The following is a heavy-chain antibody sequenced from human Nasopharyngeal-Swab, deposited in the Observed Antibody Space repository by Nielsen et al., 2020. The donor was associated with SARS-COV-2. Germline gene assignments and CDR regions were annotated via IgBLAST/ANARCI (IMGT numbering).Heavy chain of an antibody. CDR3: ARVPAVAASRIDY. CDR1: GYTLSTYA. V-gene: IGHV1-3*01. D-gene: IGHD6-19*01. Sequence: ASVKFSCKASGYTLSTYAMYWVRQAPGQRPEFMGWINAGKGNTYYSQKFQGRVRISRDTSANTVYMELSRLRSADTAVYYCARVPAVAASRIDYWGQGTLVTVSS. CDR2: INAGKGNT. J-gene: IGHJ4*02.